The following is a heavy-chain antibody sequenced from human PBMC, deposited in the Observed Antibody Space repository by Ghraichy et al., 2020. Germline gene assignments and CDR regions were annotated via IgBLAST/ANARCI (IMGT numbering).Heavy chain of an antibody. D-gene: IGHD6-13*01. V-gene: IGHV4-59*01. J-gene: IGHJ5*02. CDR1: GGSISSYY. CDR3: ARAGYSSSWDKTKNWFDP. CDR2: IYYSGST. Sequence: EPLNISCTVSGGSISSYYWSWIRQPPGKGLEWIGYIYYSGSTNYNPSLKSRVTISVDTSKNQFSLKLSSVTAADTAVYYCARAGYSSSWDKTKNWFDPWGQGTLVTVSS.